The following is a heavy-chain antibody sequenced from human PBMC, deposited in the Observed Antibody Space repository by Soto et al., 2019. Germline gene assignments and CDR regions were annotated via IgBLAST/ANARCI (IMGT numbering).Heavy chain of an antibody. Sequence: PSGSLRLSCAASGFTFSSYAMSWVRQPPGKGLEWVSAIGGSGGSTYYADSVKGRFTISRDNSKNTLYLQMNSLRAEDTAVYYCALVTLYYDFWSENGLFDYWGQGTLVTVSS. CDR3: ALVTLYYDFWSENGLFDY. V-gene: IGHV3-23*01. J-gene: IGHJ4*02. D-gene: IGHD3-3*01. CDR1: GFTFSSYA. CDR2: IGGSGGST.